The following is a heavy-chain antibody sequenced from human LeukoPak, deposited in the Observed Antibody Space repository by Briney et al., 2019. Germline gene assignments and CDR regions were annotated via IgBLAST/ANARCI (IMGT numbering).Heavy chain of an antibody. V-gene: IGHV1-2*02. CDR3: ASYPRYSSSPPFDY. Sequence: ASVKVSCKASGYTFTGYYMHWVRQAPGQGLEWMGWINPNTGGTNYAQKFQGRVTMTRYTTLSTAYMELSRLTSDDTAVYYCASYPRYSSSPPFDYWGQGTLVTVSS. D-gene: IGHD6-19*01. CDR1: GYTFTGYY. J-gene: IGHJ4*02. CDR2: INPNTGGT.